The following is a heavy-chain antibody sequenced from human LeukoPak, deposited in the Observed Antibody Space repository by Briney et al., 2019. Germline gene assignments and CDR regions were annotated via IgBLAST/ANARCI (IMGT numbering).Heavy chain of an antibody. V-gene: IGHV3-48*03. J-gene: IGHJ4*02. CDR2: ISSSGSTI. Sequence: GGSLRLSCAASGFTFSSYEMNWVRQAPGKGLEWVSYISSSGSTIYYADSVKGRFTISRDNAKNSLYLQMNSLRAEDTAVYYCVRGGIAVAEFYFDYWGQGTLVTVSS. D-gene: IGHD6-19*01. CDR1: GFTFSSYE. CDR3: VRGGIAVAEFYFDY.